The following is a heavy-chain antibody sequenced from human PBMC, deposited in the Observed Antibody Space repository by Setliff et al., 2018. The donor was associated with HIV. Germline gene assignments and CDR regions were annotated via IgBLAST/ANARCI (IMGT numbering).Heavy chain of an antibody. Sequence: PGGSLRLSCAASGFTFSTYRMNWVRQAPGKVLEWVSSISSSSSYIYYADSLKGRFTISRDNAKNSLYLQMNSLRAEDTAVYFCVRSIGGSPYWGQGTLVTVSS. CDR2: ISSSSSYI. CDR1: GFTFSTYR. J-gene: IGHJ4*02. D-gene: IGHD2-15*01. V-gene: IGHV3-21*01. CDR3: VRSIGGSPY.